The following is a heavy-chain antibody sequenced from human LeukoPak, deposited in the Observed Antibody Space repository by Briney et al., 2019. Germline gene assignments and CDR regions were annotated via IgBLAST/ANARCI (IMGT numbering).Heavy chain of an antibody. CDR2: ISDDGSYT. CDR1: GFSFSSHW. Sequence: GGSLRLSCAASGFSFSSHWVHWVRQAPGKGLVWVSRISDDGSYTSNVDSVKGRFTISRDNVNNMLYLQMNSLRAEDTAVYYCAKDSRWLTPGDFDYWGQGTLVTVSS. D-gene: IGHD3-22*01. V-gene: IGHV3-74*01. CDR3: AKDSRWLTPGDFDY. J-gene: IGHJ4*02.